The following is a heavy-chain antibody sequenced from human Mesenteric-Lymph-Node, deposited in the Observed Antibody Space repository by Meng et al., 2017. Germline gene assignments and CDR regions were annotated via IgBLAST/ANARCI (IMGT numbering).Heavy chain of an antibody. V-gene: IGHV3-21*01. CDR2: ISSSSSYI. CDR3: AGAGLYYYYGMDV. CDR1: GFTFSSYS. J-gene: IGHJ6*02. Sequence: GESLKISCAASGFTFSSYSMNWVRQAPGKGLEWVSSISSSSSYIYYADSVKGRFTISRDNAKNSLYLQMNSLRAEDTAVYYCAGAGLYYYYGMDVWGQGTTVTVSS.